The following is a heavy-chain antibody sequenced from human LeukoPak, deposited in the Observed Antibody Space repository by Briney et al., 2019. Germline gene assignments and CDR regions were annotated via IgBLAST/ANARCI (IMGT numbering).Heavy chain of an antibody. CDR2: IYTSGIT. CDR3: ARGRDWNYLFFDY. V-gene: IGHV4-4*07. Sequence: SETLSLTCTVSGGPISSYYWSWIRQPAGKGLEWIGRIYTSGITNYNPSLQSRVTMSVDTSKNQFSLKLNSVTAADTAVYYCARGRDWNYLFFDYWGQGTLVTVSS. J-gene: IGHJ4*02. D-gene: IGHD1-7*01. CDR1: GGPISSYY.